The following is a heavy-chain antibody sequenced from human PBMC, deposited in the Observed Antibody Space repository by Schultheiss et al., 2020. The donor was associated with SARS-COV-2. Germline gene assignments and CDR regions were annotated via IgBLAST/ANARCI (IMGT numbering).Heavy chain of an antibody. V-gene: IGHV4-31*03. D-gene: IGHD1-26*01. J-gene: IGHJ2*01. CDR2: IYYSGST. Sequence: SETLSLTCTVSGGSISSGGYYWSWISQHPGKGLEWIGYIYYSGSTYYNPSLKSRVTISVDTSKNQFSLKLSSVTAADTAVYYCARDQGGSYYWYFDLWGRGTLVTVSS. CDR3: ARDQGGSYYWYFDL. CDR1: GGSISSGGYY.